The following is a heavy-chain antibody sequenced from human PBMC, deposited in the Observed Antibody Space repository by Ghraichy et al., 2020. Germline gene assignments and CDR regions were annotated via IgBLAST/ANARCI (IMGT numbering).Heavy chain of an antibody. CDR2: ISSSSSYI. D-gene: IGHD4-17*01. J-gene: IGHJ4*02. V-gene: IGHV3-21*01. Sequence: GESLNISCAASGFTFSSYSMNWVRQAPGKGLEWVSSISSSSSYIYYADSVKGRFTISRDNAKNSLYLQMNSLRAEDTAVYYCARLGYGDYGNYFDYWGQGTLVTVSS. CDR3: ARLGYGDYGNYFDY. CDR1: GFTFSSYS.